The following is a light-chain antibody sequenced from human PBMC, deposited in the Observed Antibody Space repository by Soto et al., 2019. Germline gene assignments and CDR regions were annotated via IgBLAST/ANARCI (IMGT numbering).Light chain of an antibody. Sequence: EIVMTQSPATLSVSPGERATLSCRASQSVSSNLAWYQQKPGQAPRLLIYGASTRATGIPTRFSGSGSGTEFPLTISSQRSEHCAVYCRRQYNNIPLTFGGGTKVE. CDR1: QSVSSN. J-gene: IGKJ4*01. CDR3: RQYNNIPLT. V-gene: IGKV3D-15*01. CDR2: GAS.